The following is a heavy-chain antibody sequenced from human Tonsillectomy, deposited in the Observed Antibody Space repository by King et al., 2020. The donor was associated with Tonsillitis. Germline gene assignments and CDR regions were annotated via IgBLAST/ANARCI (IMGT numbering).Heavy chain of an antibody. J-gene: IGHJ4*02. CDR3: ARSSNWNDYSIDY. V-gene: IGHV3-74*01. D-gene: IGHD1-1*01. Sequence: VQLVESGGGLVQPGGSLRLSCAASGFTFSSYRMHWVRQAPGRGLVWVSRINNDGSSTTYADSVKGRFTISRDNTKNTLYLQMNSLRAEDTAVYYCARSSNWNDYSIDYWGQGTLVTVSS. CDR2: INNDGSST. CDR1: GFTFSSYR.